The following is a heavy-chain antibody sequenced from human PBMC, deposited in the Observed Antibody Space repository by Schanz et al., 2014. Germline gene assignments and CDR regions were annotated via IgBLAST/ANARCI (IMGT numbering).Heavy chain of an antibody. CDR1: GFTFSGYG. Sequence: QVQLVESGGGVVQPGRSLRLSCAASGFTFSGYGMHWVRQAPGKGLEWVAIISYDGSNKHYADSVKGRFTISRDNSKTTLYLQMNRLRHEDTAMSYGAKRCSSTSCSHGDFDIWGQGTMVTVSS. CDR3: AKRCSSTSCSHGDFDI. J-gene: IGHJ3*02. D-gene: IGHD2-2*01. V-gene: IGHV3-30*18. CDR2: ISYDGSNK.